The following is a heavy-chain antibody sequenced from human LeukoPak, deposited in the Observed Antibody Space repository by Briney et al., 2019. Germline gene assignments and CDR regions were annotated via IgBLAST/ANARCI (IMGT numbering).Heavy chain of an antibody. CDR1: GYSISSGYY. Sequence: SETLPLTCAVSGYSISSGYYWGWIRQPPGKGLEWIGSIYHSGSTYYNPSLKSRVTISVDTSKNQFSLKLNSVTAADTAVYYCARNPHWMVRGVITWGQGTLVTVSS. CDR2: IYHSGST. D-gene: IGHD3-10*01. V-gene: IGHV4-38-2*01. J-gene: IGHJ5*02. CDR3: ARNPHWMVRGVIT.